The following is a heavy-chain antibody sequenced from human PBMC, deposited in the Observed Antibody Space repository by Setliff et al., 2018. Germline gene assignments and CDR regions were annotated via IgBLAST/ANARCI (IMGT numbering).Heavy chain of an antibody. CDR3: ASPSPRMRVAGGQWEY. CDR1: GDSIRSSSFY. J-gene: IGHJ4*02. D-gene: IGHD6-19*01. Sequence: KSSETLSLTCTVSGDSIRSSSFYWGWIRQPPGKGLEWIGSIYYDGRTYFNPSVKSRLTISVATARNQFSLTMTSVTAADTAVYYCASPSPRMRVAGGQWEYWGQGILVTVSS. V-gene: IGHV4-39*01. CDR2: IYYDGRT.